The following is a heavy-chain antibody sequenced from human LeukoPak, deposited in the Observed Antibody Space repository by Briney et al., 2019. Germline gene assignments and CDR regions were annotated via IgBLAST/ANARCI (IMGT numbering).Heavy chain of an antibody. J-gene: IGHJ5*02. CDR1: GFTFSSYS. V-gene: IGHV3-23*01. Sequence: GGSLRLSCAASGFTFSSYSMAWVRLAPGKGLEWVSVIRGGADDTSYADSVKGRFTISRDNSKNTLFLQMGGLRVEDTAVYYCATSGFSGYDHPSWGQGTLVTVSS. CDR2: IRGGADDT. CDR3: ATSGFSGYDHPS. D-gene: IGHD5-12*01.